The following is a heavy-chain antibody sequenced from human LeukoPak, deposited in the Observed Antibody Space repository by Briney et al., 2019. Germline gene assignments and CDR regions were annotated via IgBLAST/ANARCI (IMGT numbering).Heavy chain of an antibody. V-gene: IGHV4-38-2*02. Sequence: SETLSLTCTVSGYSISSGYYWGWIRQPPGKGLEWVGSIYHSGGTYYNPSLKSRVTISVDTSKNQFSLKLSSVTAADTAVYYCARGGNYWPQWWFDPWGRGTLVSVSS. CDR2: IYHSGGT. CDR3: ARGGNYWPQWWFDP. D-gene: IGHD1-26*01. J-gene: IGHJ5*02. CDR1: GYSISSGYY.